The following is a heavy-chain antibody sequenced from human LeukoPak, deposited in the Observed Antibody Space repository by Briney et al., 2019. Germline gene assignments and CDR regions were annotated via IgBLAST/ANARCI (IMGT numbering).Heavy chain of an antibody. CDR2: ISYDGSNK. CDR3: AKRDHYDSSGYAPLFQH. J-gene: IGHJ1*01. V-gene: IGHV3-30*18. Sequence: GGSLRLSCAASGFTFSSYGMHWVRQAPGKGLEWVAAISYDGSNKYYADSVKGRFTISRDNSKNTLYLQMNSLRAEDTAVYYCAKRDHYDSSGYAPLFQHWGQGTLVTVSS. D-gene: IGHD3-22*01. CDR1: GFTFSSYG.